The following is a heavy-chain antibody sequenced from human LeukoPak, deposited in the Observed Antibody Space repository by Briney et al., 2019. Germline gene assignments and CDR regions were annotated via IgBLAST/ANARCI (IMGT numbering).Heavy chain of an antibody. CDR3: ARAYYDILTGYRDYYMDV. CDR1: GYTFTSYD. CDR2: MNPNSGDT. Sequence: ASVKVSSKASGYTFTSYDINWVRQATGQGLEWMGWMNPNSGDTGYAQKFQGRVTMTRNTSISTAYMELSSLRSEDTAVYYCARAYYDILTGYRDYYMDVWGKGTTVTVSS. V-gene: IGHV1-8*01. D-gene: IGHD3-9*01. J-gene: IGHJ6*03.